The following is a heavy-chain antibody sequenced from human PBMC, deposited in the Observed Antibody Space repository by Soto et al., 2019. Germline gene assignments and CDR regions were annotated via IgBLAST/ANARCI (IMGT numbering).Heavy chain of an antibody. J-gene: IGHJ4*02. CDR2: IIPILGIA. V-gene: IGHV1-69*02. CDR1: GGTFSSYT. CDR3: SRASNTKYSGYDSKFDY. Sequence: SVKVSCKASGGTFSSYTISWVRQAPGQGLEWMGRIIPILGIANYAQKFQGRVTITADKSTSTAYMELSSLRSEDTDVYYCSRASNTKYSGYDSKFDYWGQGTLVTVSS. D-gene: IGHD5-12*01.